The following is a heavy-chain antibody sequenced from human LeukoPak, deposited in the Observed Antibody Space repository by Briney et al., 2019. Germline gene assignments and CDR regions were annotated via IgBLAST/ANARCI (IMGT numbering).Heavy chain of an antibody. CDR2: IYPSDSDT. CDR3: AKGYWYFDL. V-gene: IGHV5-51*01. J-gene: IGHJ2*01. CDR1: GYSFTDYW. Sequence: GESLKISCKGFGYSFTDYWIGWVRQMPGKGLEWMGIIYPSDSDTKYSPSFQGQFTISVDKSISTAYLQWSSLKTSDSAMYYCAKGYWYFDLWGRGTLLTVSS.